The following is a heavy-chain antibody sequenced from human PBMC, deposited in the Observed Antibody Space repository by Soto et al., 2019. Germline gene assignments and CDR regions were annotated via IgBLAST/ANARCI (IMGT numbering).Heavy chain of an antibody. V-gene: IGHV1-18*01. Sequence: QVQLVQSGAEVKKPGASVKVSCKASGYTFTSYTISWVREAPGQGLEWMGWINIYNGNTNYPQKVQGRATMTADTSTSTAFMELRSLRYDDTAVYYCARDLDYYGLDVCGQGTTVIVSS. CDR3: ARDLDYYGLDV. CDR2: INIYNGNT. CDR1: GYTFTSYT. J-gene: IGHJ6*02.